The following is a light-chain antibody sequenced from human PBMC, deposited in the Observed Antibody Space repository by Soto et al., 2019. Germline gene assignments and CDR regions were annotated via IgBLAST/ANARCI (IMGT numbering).Light chain of an antibody. CDR3: QQYNKGPLT. J-gene: IGKJ4*01. CDR2: GAS. V-gene: IGKV3-15*01. Sequence: EIVMTQSPATRSVSQGERATLSCRARERVSSNLAWYQQKPGQAPRLLLYGASTRATGIPARFSGSGSGTEFTLTISSLQSEDFAVYYCQQYNKGPLTFGGGTKVEIK. CDR1: ERVSSN.